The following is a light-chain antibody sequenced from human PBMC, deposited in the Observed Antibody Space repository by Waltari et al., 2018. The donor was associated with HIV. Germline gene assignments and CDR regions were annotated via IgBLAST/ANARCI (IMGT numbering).Light chain of an antibody. CDR1: RSHIGSNH. V-gene: IGLV1-47*01. Sequence: QSVLSQPPSASGTPGQRVTFPCSGRRSHIGSNHVYWYQQFPATAPKLLIYRNYQRPSGVPDRFSGSKSGTSASLAISGLRSEDEADYYCAVWDVSLNGRVFGGGTKLTVL. CDR2: RNY. CDR3: AVWDVSLNGRV. J-gene: IGLJ3*02.